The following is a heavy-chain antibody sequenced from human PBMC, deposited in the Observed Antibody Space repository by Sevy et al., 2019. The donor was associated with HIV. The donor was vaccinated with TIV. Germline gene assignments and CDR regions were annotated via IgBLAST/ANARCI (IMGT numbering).Heavy chain of an antibody. CDR1: GFTFSSYD. Sequence: GGSLRLSCAASGFTFSSYDMNWVRQAPGKGLEWVSYISSSCSNIYYADSVKGRFTISRDNAKNSLYVQMNSLRAEDTAVYYCARESGYSDQGMDVWGQGTTVTVSS. V-gene: IGHV3-48*03. CDR2: ISSSCSNI. J-gene: IGHJ6*02. D-gene: IGHD5-12*01. CDR3: ARESGYSDQGMDV.